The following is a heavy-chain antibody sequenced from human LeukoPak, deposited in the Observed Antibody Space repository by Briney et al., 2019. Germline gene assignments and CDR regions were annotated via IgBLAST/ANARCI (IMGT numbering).Heavy chain of an antibody. Sequence: PGGSLRLSCAASGFAFSNYDMHWVRQAPGKGLEWVAILWYDGSYKYYLDSVKGRFTISRDNSKNTLYLQMNSLRAEDTAVYFCAKDTSVINRGYFDSWGRGTLVTVSS. CDR3: AKDTSVINRGYFDS. CDR1: GFAFSNYD. CDR2: LWYDGSYK. V-gene: IGHV3-33*06. D-gene: IGHD1-14*01. J-gene: IGHJ4*02.